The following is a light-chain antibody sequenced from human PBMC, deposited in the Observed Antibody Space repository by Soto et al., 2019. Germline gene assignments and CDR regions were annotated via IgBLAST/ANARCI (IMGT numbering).Light chain of an antibody. Sequence: QPVLTQPPSASGTPGQRVTISCSGSSSNIGSNYVFWYQHLPGTAPKLLIYRNNQRPSGVPDRFSGSKSGTSASLAISGLRSEDETDYYCAAWDDSLSGVVFGGGTKVTAL. J-gene: IGLJ2*01. CDR1: SSNIGSNY. CDR2: RNN. CDR3: AAWDDSLSGVV. V-gene: IGLV1-47*01.